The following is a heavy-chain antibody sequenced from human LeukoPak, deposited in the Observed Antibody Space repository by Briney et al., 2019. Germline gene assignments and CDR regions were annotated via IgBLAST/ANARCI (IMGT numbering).Heavy chain of an antibody. V-gene: IGHV4-59*01. J-gene: IGHJ4*02. CDR2: LYYTGST. Sequence: SETLSLICTVSGGSITNYYWSWIRQPPGKGLEWIGYLYYTGSTNYNPSLKSRVTISVDTSKNQFSLKLSSVTAADTAVYYCASLLYWGQGTLVTVSS. CDR1: GGSITNYY. CDR3: ASLLY.